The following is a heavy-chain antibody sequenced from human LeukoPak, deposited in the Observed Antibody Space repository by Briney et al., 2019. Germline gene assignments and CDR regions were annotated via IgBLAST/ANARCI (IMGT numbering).Heavy chain of an antibody. Sequence: GGSLRLSCAASGFTFSSYGMHWVPQAPGKGLEWVAFIRYDGSNKYYADSVKGRFTISRDNSKNTLYLQMNSLRAEDTAVYYCAKDSVPPNAPYYFDYWGQGTLVTVSS. J-gene: IGHJ4*02. V-gene: IGHV3-30*02. CDR1: GFTFSSYG. CDR3: AKDSVPPNAPYYFDY. CDR2: IRYDGSNK. D-gene: IGHD2-8*01.